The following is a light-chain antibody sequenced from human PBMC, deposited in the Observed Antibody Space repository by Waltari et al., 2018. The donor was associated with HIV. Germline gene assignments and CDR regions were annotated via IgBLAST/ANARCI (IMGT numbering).Light chain of an antibody. CDR3: SSYTGTSTHVV. CDR1: SSDVGGYNY. V-gene: IGLV2-14*03. CDR2: DVS. J-gene: IGLJ2*01. Sequence: QSDLTQPASVSGSPGQSITISCTGTSSDVGGYNYVSWYQQHSGKAPKLMIYDVSNRPSGVSNLFSGSKSGNTASLTISGLQAEDEAYYYCSSYTGTSTHVVFGGGTKLTVL.